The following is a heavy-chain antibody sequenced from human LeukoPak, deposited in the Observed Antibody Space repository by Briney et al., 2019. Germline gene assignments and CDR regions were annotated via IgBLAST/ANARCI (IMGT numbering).Heavy chain of an antibody. V-gene: IGHV4-34*01. D-gene: IGHD2-15*01. CDR2: INHSGST. CDR3: ARHRGGSGYSFDY. J-gene: IGHJ4*02. CDR1: GGSFSGYY. Sequence: PSETLSLTCAVYGGSFSGYYWSWIRQPPGKGLEWIGEINHSGSTNYNPSLKSRVTISVDTSKNQFSLRLSSVTAADTAVYYCARHRGGSGYSFDYWGQGTLVAVSS.